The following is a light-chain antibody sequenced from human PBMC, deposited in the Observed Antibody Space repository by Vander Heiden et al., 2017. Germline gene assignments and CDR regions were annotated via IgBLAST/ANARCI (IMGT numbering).Light chain of an antibody. Sequence: DIQMTQHPSTLSASVGDRVTITCRASQSLSTWLAWYQQKPGKAPKFLIYGASSLETRVPSRFSGSGSGTEFTLTISSLQPDDFATYYCQNYNSYPWTFGQGTKVEIK. J-gene: IGKJ1*01. CDR2: GAS. CDR3: QNYNSYPWT. CDR1: QSLSTW. V-gene: IGKV1-5*03.